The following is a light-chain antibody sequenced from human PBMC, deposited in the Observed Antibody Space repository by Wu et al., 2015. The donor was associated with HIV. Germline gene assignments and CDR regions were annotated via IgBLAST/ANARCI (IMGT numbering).Light chain of an antibody. V-gene: IGKV3-11*01. J-gene: IGKJ1*01. CDR1: QSVSSY. Sequence: EIVLTQSPDTLSLSPGDRATLSCRASQSVSSYLAWYQQKPGQAPRLLIYDTSNRATGTPARFSGSGSGTDFTFTITRLEPEDSAVYHCQQYGSSPWTFGQGTKVEIK. CDR2: DTS. CDR3: QQYGSSPWT.